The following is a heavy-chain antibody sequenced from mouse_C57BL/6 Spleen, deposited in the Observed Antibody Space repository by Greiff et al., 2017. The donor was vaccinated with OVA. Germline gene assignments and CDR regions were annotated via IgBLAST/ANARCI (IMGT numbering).Heavy chain of an antibody. D-gene: IGHD1-1*01. Sequence: VQLQQSGAELVKPGASVKISCKASGYAFSSYWMNWVKQRPGKGLAWIGQIYPGDGDTNYNGKFKGKATLTADKSSSTAYMQLSSLTSEDSAVYFCARGYYYGSSYFFDYWGQGTTLTVSS. CDR3: ARGYYYGSSYFFDY. J-gene: IGHJ2*01. V-gene: IGHV1-80*01. CDR2: IYPGDGDT. CDR1: GYAFSSYW.